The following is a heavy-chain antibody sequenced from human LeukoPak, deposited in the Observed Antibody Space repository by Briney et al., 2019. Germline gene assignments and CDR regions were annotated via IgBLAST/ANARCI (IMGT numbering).Heavy chain of an antibody. CDR2: IYLSGGT. J-gene: IGHJ4*02. CDR1: GGSISSSSSY. V-gene: IGHV4-39*01. Sequence: SETLSLTCTVSGGSISSSSSYWGWIREPPGGGLGWIGRIYLSGGTYYTPSPKRRVTISVDTSTNQFSLQLSSVAAADTAVYYCARYVSGGIDFVTRPDHIVYWGEGALVSVSS. CDR3: ARYVSGGIDFVTRPDHIVY. D-gene: IGHD3-16*01.